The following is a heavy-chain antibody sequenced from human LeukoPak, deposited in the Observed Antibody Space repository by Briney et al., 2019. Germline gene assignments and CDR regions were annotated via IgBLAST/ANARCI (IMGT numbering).Heavy chain of an antibody. Sequence: ASVKVPCKASGYTFTGYYMHWVRQAPGQGLEWMGWINPNSGGTNYAQKFQGRVTMTRDTSISTAYMELSRLRSDDTAVYYCARAEAYYYDSSGLEDWGQGTLVTVSS. CDR2: INPNSGGT. V-gene: IGHV1-2*02. J-gene: IGHJ4*02. CDR3: ARAEAYYYDSSGLED. D-gene: IGHD3-22*01. CDR1: GYTFTGYY.